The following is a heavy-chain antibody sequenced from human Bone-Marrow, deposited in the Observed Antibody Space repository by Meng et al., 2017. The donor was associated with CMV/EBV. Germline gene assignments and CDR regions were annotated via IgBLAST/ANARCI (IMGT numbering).Heavy chain of an antibody. CDR2: IGTAGDT. Sequence: GGSLKISCAASGFTFSSYAMHWVRQAPGKGLEWVAVIGTAGDTYYPGSVKGRFTISRENAKNSLYLQMNSLRAGDTAVYYCARDGDRDYWGYKGYGMDVCGQGTTVTVSS. CDR3: ARDGDRDYWGYKGYGMDV. CDR1: GFTFSSYA. V-gene: IGHV3-13*01. J-gene: IGHJ6*02. D-gene: IGHD7-27*01.